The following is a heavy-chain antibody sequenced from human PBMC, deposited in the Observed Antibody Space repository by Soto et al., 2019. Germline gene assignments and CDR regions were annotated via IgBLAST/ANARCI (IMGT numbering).Heavy chain of an antibody. Sequence: QVQLQESGPGLVKPSETLSLTCTVSGGSISSYYWSWIRQPPGKGLEWIGYIYYIGSTNYHPALKSRVIISVDTSKNLFSLKLSSVTASHTAVYYCARHVQWLVTFDYWGQGTLVTVSS. CDR2: IYYIGST. V-gene: IGHV4-59*08. D-gene: IGHD6-19*01. CDR1: GGSISSYY. CDR3: ARHVQWLVTFDY. J-gene: IGHJ4*02.